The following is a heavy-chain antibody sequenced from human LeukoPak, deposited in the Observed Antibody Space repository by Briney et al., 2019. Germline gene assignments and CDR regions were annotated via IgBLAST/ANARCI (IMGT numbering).Heavy chain of an antibody. D-gene: IGHD1-26*01. Sequence: SETLSLTCAVSGGPFSHYYWNWIRQSPGKGLEWIGEITHTRRTNYNPVLRSRVTISVDTSRNQFSLKLRSMTAADTAVYYCARGGRWESYSAFDIWGQGTTVSVSS. J-gene: IGHJ3*02. CDR1: GGPFSHYY. CDR3: ARGGRWESYSAFDI. V-gene: IGHV4-34*01. CDR2: ITHTRRT.